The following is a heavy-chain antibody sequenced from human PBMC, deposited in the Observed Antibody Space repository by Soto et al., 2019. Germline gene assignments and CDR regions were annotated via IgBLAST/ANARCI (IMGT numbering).Heavy chain of an antibody. CDR2: IYYSGST. Sequence: SETLSLTCTVSGGSISSSSYYWGWIRQPPGKGLEWIGSIYYSGSTYYNPSLKSRVTISVDTSKNQFSLKLSSVTAADTAVYYCARHSSSGWMDWYFDLWGRGTLVTVSS. D-gene: IGHD6-19*01. CDR1: GGSISSSSYY. V-gene: IGHV4-39*01. J-gene: IGHJ2*01. CDR3: ARHSSSGWMDWYFDL.